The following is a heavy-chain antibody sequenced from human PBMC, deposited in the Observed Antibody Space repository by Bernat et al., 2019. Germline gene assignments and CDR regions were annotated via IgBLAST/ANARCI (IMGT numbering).Heavy chain of an antibody. D-gene: IGHD4-23*01. CDR1: GFIFSNYG. V-gene: IGHV3-30*18. CDR2: ISYDGSNK. CDR3: AKVLTGLRWSTPFDY. Sequence: QVQLAESGGGVVQPGRSLRLSCAASGFIFSNYGMHWVRQAPGKGLEWVAVISYDGSNKYYADSVKGRFTISRDDYKNTLYLQMNSLRAEDTAVYYCAKVLTGLRWSTPFDYWGQGNLVTVSS. J-gene: IGHJ4*02.